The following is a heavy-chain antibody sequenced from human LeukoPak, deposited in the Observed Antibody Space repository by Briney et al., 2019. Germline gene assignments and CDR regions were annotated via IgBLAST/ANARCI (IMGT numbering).Heavy chain of an antibody. Sequence: SQTLSLTCTVSGGSISCGGYYWSWIRQHPGKGLEWIGYIYYSGSTNYNPSLKSRVTISVDTSKNQFSLKLSSVTAADTAVYYCARGAYCGGDCYSYAHDALDIWGQGTMVTVSS. D-gene: IGHD2-21*02. CDR2: IYYSGST. V-gene: IGHV4-31*03. J-gene: IGHJ3*02. CDR1: GGSISCGGYY. CDR3: ARGAYCGGDCYSYAHDALDI.